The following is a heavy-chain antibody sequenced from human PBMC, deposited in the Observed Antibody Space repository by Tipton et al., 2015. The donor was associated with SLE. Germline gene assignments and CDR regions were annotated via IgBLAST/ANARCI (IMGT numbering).Heavy chain of an antibody. D-gene: IGHD2-2*01. CDR1: GGSISSGSYY. J-gene: IGHJ6*03. CDR2: IYTSGST. V-gene: IGHV4-61*02. Sequence: LSLTCTVSGGSISSGSYYWSWIRQPAGKGLEWIGRIYTSGSTNYNPSLKSRVTISVDTSKNQFSLKLSSVTAADTAVYYCARGRYCSSTSCFSRYYYYYMDVWGKGTTVTVSS. CDR3: ARGRYCSSTSCFSRYYYYYMDV.